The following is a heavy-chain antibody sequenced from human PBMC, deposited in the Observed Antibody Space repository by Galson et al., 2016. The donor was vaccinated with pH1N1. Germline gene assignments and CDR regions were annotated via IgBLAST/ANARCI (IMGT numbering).Heavy chain of an antibody. CDR2: IWYDGSNK. V-gene: IGHV3-33*01. Sequence: LRLSCAASGFTFSSYGMHWVRQAPGKGLEWVAVIWYDGSNKYYADSVKGRFTISRDNSKNTLYLQMNSLRAEDTAVYYCARETLEASADAFDIWGQGTRVPVSS. D-gene: IGHD2/OR15-2a*01. J-gene: IGHJ3*02. CDR3: ARETLEASADAFDI. CDR1: GFTFSSYG.